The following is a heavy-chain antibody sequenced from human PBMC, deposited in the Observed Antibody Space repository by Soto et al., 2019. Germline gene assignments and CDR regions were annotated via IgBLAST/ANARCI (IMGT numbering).Heavy chain of an antibody. D-gene: IGHD6-19*01. CDR1: GYTFTSYD. J-gene: IGHJ4*02. CDR2: INPSGGST. V-gene: IGHV1-46*03. CDR3: ARGGSLHQLVALPSSSGWYLPPEKFDY. Sequence: GASVKVSCKASGYTFTSYDMHWVRQAPGQGLEWMGIINPSGGSTSYAQKFQGRVTMTRDTSTSTVYMELSSLRCEDTAVYYCARGGSLHQLVALPSSSGWYLPPEKFDYWGQGTLVTVSS.